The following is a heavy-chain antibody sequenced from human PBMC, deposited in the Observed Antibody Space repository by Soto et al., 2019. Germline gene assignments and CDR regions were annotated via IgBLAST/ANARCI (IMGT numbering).Heavy chain of an antibody. CDR3: ATTVVTAQGY. V-gene: IGHV3-21*01. Sequence: ESGGGLVEPGGSLRLSCAASGFTFSSYSMNWVRQAPGKGLEWVSSISSSSSYIYYADSVKGRFTISRDNARNSLYLQMNSLRAEDTAVYYCATTVVTAQGYWGQGTLVTVSS. D-gene: IGHD2-15*01. CDR2: ISSSSSYI. J-gene: IGHJ4*02. CDR1: GFTFSSYS.